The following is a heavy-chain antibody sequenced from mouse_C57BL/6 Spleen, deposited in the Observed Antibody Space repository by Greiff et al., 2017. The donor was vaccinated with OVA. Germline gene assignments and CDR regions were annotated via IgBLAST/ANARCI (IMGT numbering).Heavy chain of an antibody. CDR2: ISYDGSN. V-gene: IGHV3-6*01. D-gene: IGHD1-1*01. J-gene: IGHJ4*01. CDR1: GYSITSGYY. Sequence: DVKLQESGPGLVKPSQSLSLTCSVTGYSITSGYYWNWIRQFPGNKLEWMGYISYDGSNNYNPSLKNRISITRDTSKNQFFLKLNSVTTEDTATYYCARDGYYYGSSYNYAMDYWGQGTSVTVSS. CDR3: ARDGYYYGSSYNYAMDY.